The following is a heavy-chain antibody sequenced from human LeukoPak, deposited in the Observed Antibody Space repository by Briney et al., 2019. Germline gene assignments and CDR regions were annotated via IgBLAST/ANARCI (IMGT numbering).Heavy chain of an antibody. J-gene: IGHJ5*02. CDR1: GFTFSSDW. CDR3: AREGITYYYDSSGYYNNWFDP. Sequence: GGSLRLSCGASGFTFSSDWMSWVRQAPGKGLEWVANIKQDGSEKYYVDSVKGRFTISRDNAKNSLYLQMNSLRAEDTAVYYCAREGITYYYDSSGYYNNWFDPWGQGTLVTVSS. V-gene: IGHV3-7*03. CDR2: IKQDGSEK. D-gene: IGHD3-22*01.